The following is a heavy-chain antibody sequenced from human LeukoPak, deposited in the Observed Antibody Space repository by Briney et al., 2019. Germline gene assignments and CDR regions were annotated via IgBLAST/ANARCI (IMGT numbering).Heavy chain of an antibody. V-gene: IGHV4-59*08. CDR2: IYYSGST. D-gene: IGHD1-26*01. CDR3: ARHVRGSYKFFDY. CDR1: GGSISSYY. Sequence: SETLSLTCTVSGGSISSYYWSWIRQPPGKGREWIRYIYYSGSTNYNPSLKSRITISVDTSKNQFSLKLSSVTAADTAVYYCARHVRGSYKFFDYWGQGTLVTVSS. J-gene: IGHJ4*02.